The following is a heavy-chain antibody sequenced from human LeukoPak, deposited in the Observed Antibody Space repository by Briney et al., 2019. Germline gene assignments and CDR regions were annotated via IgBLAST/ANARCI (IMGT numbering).Heavy chain of an antibody. CDR3: ARGYSYGYHSYYYYYYMDV. J-gene: IGHJ6*03. V-gene: IGHV4-39*07. CDR2: IYYSGST. Sequence: PSETLSLTCTVSAGSISSSSDYWGWIRQPPGKGLEWIGRIYYSGSTYYNPSLKSRVTISVDTSKNQFSLTLSSVTAADTAVYYCARGYSYGYHSYYYYYYMDVWGKGTTVTVSS. CDR1: AGSISSSSDY. D-gene: IGHD5-18*01.